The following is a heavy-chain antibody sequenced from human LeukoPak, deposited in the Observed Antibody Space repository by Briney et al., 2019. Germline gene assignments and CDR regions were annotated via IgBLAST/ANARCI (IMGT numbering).Heavy chain of an antibody. V-gene: IGHV5-51*01. CDR3: ARNGGKLHTSGWELWLDP. D-gene: IGHD6-19*01. CDR1: GYDFSGYW. CDR2: IYPDNSET. Sequence: GESLKISCKGSGYDFSGYWINWVRQTPGKGLEWMGIIYPDNSETRYSPSFRGQVTISADKSTSTTYLQWVTLTASDTATYYCARNGGKLHTSGWELWLDPWGQGTLVIVSS. J-gene: IGHJ5*02.